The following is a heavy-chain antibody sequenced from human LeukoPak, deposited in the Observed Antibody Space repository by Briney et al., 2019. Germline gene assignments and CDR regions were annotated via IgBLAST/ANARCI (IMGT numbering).Heavy chain of an antibody. CDR2: MKPDGSEK. Sequence: GGSLRLSCAASGFTFSNSWMSWVRQAPGKGLEWVANMKPDGSEKYYVDSVKGRFTIPRDNAKKSLYLQMNNLRAEDTAVYYCARPRWGDWGQGTLVTVSS. CDR1: GFTFSNSW. CDR3: ARPRWGD. D-gene: IGHD3-16*01. J-gene: IGHJ4*02. V-gene: IGHV3-7*01.